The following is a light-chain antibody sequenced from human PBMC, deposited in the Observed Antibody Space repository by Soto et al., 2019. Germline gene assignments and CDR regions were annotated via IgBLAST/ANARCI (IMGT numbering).Light chain of an antibody. Sequence: QSVRTQPPSVSWAPGQRVTISCTGSSSNIGAGYDVHWYQQLPGTAPKLLIYGNSNRPSGVPDRFSGSKSGTSASLAITGLQAEDEADHYCQSYDSSLSGSVVFGGGTKLTLL. J-gene: IGLJ2*01. CDR1: SSNIGAGYD. CDR3: QSYDSSLSGSVV. CDR2: GNS. V-gene: IGLV1-40*01.